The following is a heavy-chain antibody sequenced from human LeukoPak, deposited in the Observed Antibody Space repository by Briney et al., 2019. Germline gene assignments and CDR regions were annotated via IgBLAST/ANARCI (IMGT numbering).Heavy chain of an antibody. CDR2: INHSGST. CDR3: ARGASGNYHYFDY. D-gene: IGHD1-26*01. J-gene: IGHJ4*02. V-gene: IGHV4-34*01. CDR1: GGSFSGYY. Sequence: SETLSLTCAVYGGSFSGYYWSWIRQPPGKGLEWIGEINHSGSTNYNPSLKSRVTISVDTSENQFSLQLSSVTAADTAVYYCARGASGNYHYFDYWGQGTLVTVSS.